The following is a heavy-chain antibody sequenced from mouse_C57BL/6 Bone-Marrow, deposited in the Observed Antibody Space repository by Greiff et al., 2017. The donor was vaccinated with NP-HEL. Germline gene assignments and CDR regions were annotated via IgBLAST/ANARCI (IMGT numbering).Heavy chain of an antibody. CDR3: AKGVTHYYAMDY. CDR2: INPNNGGT. CDR1: GYTFTDYY. J-gene: IGHJ4*01. Sequence: VQLQQSGPELVKPGASVKISCKASGYTFTDYYMNWVKQSHGKSLEWIGDINPNNGGTSYNQKFKGKATLTVDKSSSTAYMELRSLTSEDSAVYYCAKGVTHYYAMDYWGQGSSVTVSS. D-gene: IGHD2-2*01. V-gene: IGHV1-26*01.